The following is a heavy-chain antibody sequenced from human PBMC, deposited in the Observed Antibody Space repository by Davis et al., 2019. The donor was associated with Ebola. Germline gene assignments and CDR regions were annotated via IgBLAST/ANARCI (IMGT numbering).Heavy chain of an antibody. CDR2: IWYDGSNK. J-gene: IGHJ6*04. V-gene: IGHV3-30*02. CDR1: GFTFNNYG. D-gene: IGHD3-3*01. Sequence: PGGSLRLSCAASGFTFNNYGMHWVRQAPGKGLEWVAFIWYDGSNKYHADSVKGRFTISRDNSKKKLYLQMNSLRAEDTAVYYCAKSGLSFGVVKYHYGMDVWGKGTTVTVSS. CDR3: AKSGLSFGVVKYHYGMDV.